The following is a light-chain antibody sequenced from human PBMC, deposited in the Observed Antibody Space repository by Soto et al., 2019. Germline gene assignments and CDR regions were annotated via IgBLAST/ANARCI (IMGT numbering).Light chain of an antibody. V-gene: IGLV1-40*01. CDR3: QSYDSSLSGFHAV. Sequence: QSVLTQPPSVSGAPGQRVTISCTGSSSNIGAGYDVHWYQQLPGTAPKLLIYGNSNRPSGVPDRFSGSKSGTSASLAITGLQAEDEADYYCQSYDSSLSGFHAVFGGGTQLTVL. CDR1: SSNIGAGYD. CDR2: GNS. J-gene: IGLJ7*01.